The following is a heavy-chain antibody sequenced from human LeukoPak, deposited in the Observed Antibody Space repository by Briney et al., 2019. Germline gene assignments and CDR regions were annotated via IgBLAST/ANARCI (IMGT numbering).Heavy chain of an antibody. J-gene: IGHJ2*01. CDR2: ITSNGFYI. D-gene: IGHD2-2*01. CDR3: ARAPYCISTACSWYLDP. CDR1: GFTFSTYT. Sequence: GGSLRLSCAASGFTFSTYTMNWVRQAPGKGLEWVSSITSNGFYIYYADSLKGRFTISRDTSKDSLSLHINSLRAEDTAIYYCARAPYCISTACSWYLDPWGRGTLVTVSS. V-gene: IGHV3-21*01.